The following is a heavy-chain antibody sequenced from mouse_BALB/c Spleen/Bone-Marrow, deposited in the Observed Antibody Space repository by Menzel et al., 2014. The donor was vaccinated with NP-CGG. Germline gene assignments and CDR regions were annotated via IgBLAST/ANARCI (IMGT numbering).Heavy chain of an antibody. V-gene: IGHV1S29*02. CDR2: IYPYNGGT. Sequence: KSGPELEKPGASVKISCKASGYTFTDYNMHWVKQSHGKSLEWIGYIYPYNGGTGYNQKFKSKATLTVDTSSNTAYMELRSLTSEDSAVYYCAREGGHYYALVFWGQEPPVPVSS. CDR1: GYTFTDYN. D-gene: IGHD2-13*01. J-gene: IGHJ4*01. CDR3: AREGGHYYALVF.